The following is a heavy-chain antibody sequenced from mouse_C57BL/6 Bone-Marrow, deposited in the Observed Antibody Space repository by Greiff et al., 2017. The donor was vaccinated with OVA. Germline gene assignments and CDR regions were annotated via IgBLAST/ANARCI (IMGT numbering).Heavy chain of an antibody. CDR2: ISSGGSYT. CDR3: ARHRSSYVRWYCDV. Sequence: EVKLVESGGDLVKPGGSLKLSCAASGFTFSSYGMSWVRQTPDKRLEWVATISSGGSYTYYPDSVKGRFTISRDNAKNTLYLQMSSLKSEDTAMDYCARHRSSYVRWYCDVWGTGTTVTVSS. CDR1: GFTFSSYG. J-gene: IGHJ1*03. V-gene: IGHV5-6*02. D-gene: IGHD1-1*01.